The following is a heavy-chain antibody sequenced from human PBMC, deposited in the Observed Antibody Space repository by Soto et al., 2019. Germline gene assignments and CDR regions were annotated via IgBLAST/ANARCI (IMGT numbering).Heavy chain of an antibody. V-gene: IGHV3-23*01. Sequence: EVQLLESGGGLVQPGGSLRLSCTASGFTFSSYAMSWVRQAPGKGLEWVSVISGSGGSTYYADSVKGRFTISRDNSKNTLYLPMNSLRAEDTAVYYCASSTSGWYFDYWGQGTLVTVSS. CDR2: ISGSGGST. CDR3: ASSTSGWYFDY. D-gene: IGHD6-19*01. J-gene: IGHJ4*02. CDR1: GFTFSSYA.